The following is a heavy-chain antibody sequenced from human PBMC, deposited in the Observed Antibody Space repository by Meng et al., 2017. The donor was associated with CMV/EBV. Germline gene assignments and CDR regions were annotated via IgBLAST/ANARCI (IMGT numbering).Heavy chain of an antibody. D-gene: IGHD3-16*01. J-gene: IGHJ4*02. CDR2: INSNSGGT. V-gene: IGHV1-2*02. CDR3: ARHYDYDDY. Sequence: VQQVQVRAQVKTSGAPVKVSCKSSGYTFSGYYMQWVRQAPGQGREWMGWINSNSGGTNYAQKFKGRVTITRDTSISTVHMELSSLRSADTAVYYCARHYDYDDYWGQGTLVTVSS. CDR1: GYTFSGYY.